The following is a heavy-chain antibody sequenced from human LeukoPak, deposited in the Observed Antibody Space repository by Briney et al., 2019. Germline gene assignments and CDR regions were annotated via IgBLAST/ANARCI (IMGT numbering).Heavy chain of an antibody. CDR3: ARAGAIVATMNFDY. CDR1: GGSISSYY. CDR2: IYYSGST. J-gene: IGHJ4*02. V-gene: IGHV4-59*01. Sequence: SETLSLTCTVCGGSISSYYWSWIRQPPGKGLEWIGYIYYSGSTNYNPSLKSRVTISVDTSKNQFSLKLSSVTAADTAVYYCARAGAIVATMNFDYWGQGTLVTVSS. D-gene: IGHD5-12*01.